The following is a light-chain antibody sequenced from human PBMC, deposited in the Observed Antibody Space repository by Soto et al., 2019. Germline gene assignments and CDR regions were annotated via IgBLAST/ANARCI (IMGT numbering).Light chain of an antibody. V-gene: IGLV7-43*01. CDR1: TGAVTSCYY. Sequence: QAVVTQEPSLTVSPGGTVTLTCASSTGAVTSCYYPNWFQQKPGQAPRALIYSTSNKQSWTPARFSGSLLGGKAALTLSGVQPEDEAEYYCLLYYGAALVFGGGTKLTVL. J-gene: IGLJ3*02. CDR3: LLYYGAALV. CDR2: STS.